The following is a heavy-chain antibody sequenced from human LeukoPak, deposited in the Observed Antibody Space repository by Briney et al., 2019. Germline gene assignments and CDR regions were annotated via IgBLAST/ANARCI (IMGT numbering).Heavy chain of an antibody. Sequence: PGGSLRLSCAASGFTFSSYSMNWVRQAPGKGLEWVSYISSSSSTIYYADSVKGRFTISRDNAKNSLDLQMDSLRPEDTAVYYCARDQFLDSWRQGTLVTVSS. V-gene: IGHV3-48*04. CDR3: ARDQFLDS. J-gene: IGHJ4*02. CDR1: GFTFSSYS. CDR2: ISSSSSTI.